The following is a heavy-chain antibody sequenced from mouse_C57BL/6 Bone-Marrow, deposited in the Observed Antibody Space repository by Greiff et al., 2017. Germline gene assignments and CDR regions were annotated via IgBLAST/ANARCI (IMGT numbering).Heavy chain of an antibody. Sequence: QVQLQQPGAELVKPGASVKMSCKASGYTFTSYWITWVKQRPGQGLEWIGDIYPGSGSTNYNEKFKSKATLTVDTSSSTAYMQLSSLTSEDSAVYYGARGGSGYSGDYWCQGTSVTVSS. J-gene: IGHJ4*01. CDR2: IYPGSGST. CDR1: GYTFTSYW. D-gene: IGHD3-2*02. V-gene: IGHV1-55*01. CDR3: ARGGSGYSGDY.